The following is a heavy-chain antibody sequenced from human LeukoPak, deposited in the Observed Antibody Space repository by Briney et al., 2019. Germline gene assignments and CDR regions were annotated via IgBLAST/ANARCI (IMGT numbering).Heavy chain of an antibody. CDR1: GGPISSYY. V-gene: IGHV4-59*01. J-gene: IGHJ6*02. Sequence: SETLSLTCTVSGGPISSYYWSWIRQPPGKGLEWIGYIYYSGSTNYNPSLKSRVTISVDTSKNQFSLKLSSVTAADTAVYYCARNIRAFHYGMDVWGQGTTVTVSS. CDR3: ARNIRAFHYGMDV. CDR2: IYYSGST. D-gene: IGHD2/OR15-2a*01.